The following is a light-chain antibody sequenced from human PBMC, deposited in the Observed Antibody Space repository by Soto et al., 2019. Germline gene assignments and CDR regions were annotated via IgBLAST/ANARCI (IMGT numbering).Light chain of an antibody. V-gene: IGKV3-20*01. Sequence: DIVLTQSPGTLSLSPGESGTLSCRACQIVSITYLTWYQQKPGEAPRLLIFGASNRATGIPDRFSGSGSGRDFTLTTSGLEPEDFAVYYGQQYGSSPLISVGQGTQRDIK. CDR1: QIVSITY. CDR2: GAS. J-gene: IGKJ5*01. CDR3: QQYGSSPLIS.